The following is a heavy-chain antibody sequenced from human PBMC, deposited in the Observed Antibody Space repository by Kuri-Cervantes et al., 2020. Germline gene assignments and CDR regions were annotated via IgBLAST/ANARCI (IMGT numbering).Heavy chain of an antibody. J-gene: IGHJ4*02. V-gene: IGHV1-3*01. CDR1: GYTFTTYS. CDR3: ARARVRAGVIADFDY. Sequence: ASVKVSCKASGYTFTTYSMHWVRQAPGQSLEWMGWIGGDYPSTKYSQKFQGRVTITRDTSASTAYMELSSLRSEDTAVYYCARARVRAGVIADFDYWGQGTLVTVSS. CDR2: IGGDYPST. D-gene: IGHD3-16*02.